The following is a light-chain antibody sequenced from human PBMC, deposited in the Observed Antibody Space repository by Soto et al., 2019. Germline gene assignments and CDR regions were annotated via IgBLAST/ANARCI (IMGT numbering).Light chain of an antibody. Sequence: EIVMTQSPATLSVSPWDRATLSCRASQSVSSNFLAWYQEKLHQAPRLIIYGASKRATGIPDMFSGSGSGKEFTLTISSLQSEDFAVDYCQQYNNWSTFGQGTRLEI. CDR3: QQYNNWST. J-gene: IGKJ5*01. CDR2: GAS. CDR1: QSVSSN. V-gene: IGKV3D-15*01.